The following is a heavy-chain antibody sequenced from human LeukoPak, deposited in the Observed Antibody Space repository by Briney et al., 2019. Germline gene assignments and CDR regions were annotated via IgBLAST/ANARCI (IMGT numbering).Heavy chain of an antibody. CDR2: IKQDGSEK. J-gene: IGHJ4*02. D-gene: IGHD2-15*01. CDR3: ARLLGYCSGGSCYSIRFDY. Sequence: GGSLRLSCAASGFTFSSYWMSWVRQAPGKGLEGVANIKQDGSEKYYVESVKGRFTTSRDNAKNSLYLQMNSLRAEDTAVYYCARLLGYCSGGSCYSIRFDYWGQGTLVTVSS. V-gene: IGHV3-7*01. CDR1: GFTFSSYW.